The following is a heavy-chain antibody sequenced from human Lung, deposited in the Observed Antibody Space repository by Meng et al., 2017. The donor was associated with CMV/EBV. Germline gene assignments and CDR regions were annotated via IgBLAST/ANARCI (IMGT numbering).Heavy chain of an antibody. Sequence: GESLKISCAASKFTFDDYGMRWVRQTPGKGLEWVSGITRNGESTSHADSVKGRFTISRDNIKNSLYLQMNSLGAEDTAFYYCARGYQVGRVDYWGQGTLVTVSS. CDR3: ARGYQVGRVDY. CDR1: KFTFDDYG. J-gene: IGHJ4*02. D-gene: IGHD2-2*01. CDR2: ITRNGEST. V-gene: IGHV3-20*04.